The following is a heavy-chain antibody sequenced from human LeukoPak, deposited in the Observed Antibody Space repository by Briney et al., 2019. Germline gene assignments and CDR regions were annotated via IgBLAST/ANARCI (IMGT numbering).Heavy chain of an antibody. V-gene: IGHV4-59*01. J-gene: IGHJ4*02. CDR1: GGSISSYY. D-gene: IGHD6-13*01. CDR3: ARKSTAAPWNFDY. CDR2: IHHSGST. Sequence: SETLSLTCTVSGGSISSYYWSWIRQPPGKGLEWIGYIHHSGSTNSNPSLKSRVTISVDTSKNQLSLKLSSVTAADAAVYYCARKSTAAPWNFDYWGQGSLVTVPS.